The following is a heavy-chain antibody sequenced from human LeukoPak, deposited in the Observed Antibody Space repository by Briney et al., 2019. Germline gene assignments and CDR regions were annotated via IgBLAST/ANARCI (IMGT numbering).Heavy chain of an antibody. J-gene: IGHJ6*03. CDR1: GYTFTSHG. V-gene: IGHV1-69*05. D-gene: IGHD1-7*01. CDR3: ASGANWNYAVYYYYYMDV. CDR2: IIPIFGTA. Sequence: GASVKVSCKASGYTFTSHGISWVRQAPGQGLEWMGGIIPIFGTANYAQKFQGRVTITTDESTSTAYMELSSLRSEDTAVYYCASGANWNYAVYYYYYMDVWGKGTTVTVSS.